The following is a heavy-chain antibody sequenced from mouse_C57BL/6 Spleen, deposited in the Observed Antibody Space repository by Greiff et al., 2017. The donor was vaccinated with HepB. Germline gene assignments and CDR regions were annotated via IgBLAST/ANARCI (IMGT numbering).Heavy chain of an antibody. CDR1: GYTFTDYY. J-gene: IGHJ1*03. V-gene: IGHV1-26*01. D-gene: IGHD1-1*01. Sequence: EVQLQQSGPELVNPGASVKISCKASGYTFTDYYMNWVKQSHGKSLEWIGDINPNNGGTSYNQKFKGKATLTVDKSSSTSYMELRSLTSEDSAVYYCARGYYGSSYWYFDVWGTGTTVTVSS. CDR2: INPNNGGT. CDR3: ARGYYGSSYWYFDV.